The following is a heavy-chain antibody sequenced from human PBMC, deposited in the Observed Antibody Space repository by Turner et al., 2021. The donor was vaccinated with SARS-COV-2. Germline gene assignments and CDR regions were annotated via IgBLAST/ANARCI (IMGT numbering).Heavy chain of an antibody. D-gene: IGHD3-3*01. CDR2: TSSSSALI. J-gene: IGHJ5*02. CDR1: GFTFSRFE. Sequence: EVQLVESGGGLVRPGETLRLTCAGSGFTFSRFEMNWVRQAPGKGPEWLSFTSSSSALIYYADSVKGGCTISRDNDNNSLYLEMHNLRADDTAIYYCAGGPWSVFPSDTWGQGTLVTVSS. V-gene: IGHV3-48*03. CDR3: AGGPWSVFPSDT.